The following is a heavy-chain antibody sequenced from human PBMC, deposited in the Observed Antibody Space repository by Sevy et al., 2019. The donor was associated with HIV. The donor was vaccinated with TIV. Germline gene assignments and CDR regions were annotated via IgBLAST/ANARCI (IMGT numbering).Heavy chain of an antibody. J-gene: IGHJ4*02. Sequence: GGSLRLSCAASGFTFSSYSMNWFRQAPGKGLEWVSSISSSSSYIYYADSVKGRFTISRDNAKNSLYLQMNSLRAEDTAVYYCARDPHSSSWPYYFDYWGQRTLVTVSS. CDR2: ISSSSSYI. CDR3: ARDPHSSSWPYYFDY. CDR1: GFTFSSYS. V-gene: IGHV3-21*01. D-gene: IGHD6-13*01.